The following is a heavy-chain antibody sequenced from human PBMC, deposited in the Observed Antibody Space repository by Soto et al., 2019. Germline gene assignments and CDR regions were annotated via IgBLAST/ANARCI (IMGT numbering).Heavy chain of an antibody. CDR3: ARMGPRAARPSY. D-gene: IGHD6-6*01. CDR2: VSSSGTTM. J-gene: IGHJ4*02. Sequence: PGGSLRISFAASGFTFSDYDMSWIRQSPGKGLEWVSFVSSSGTTMYFADSVKGRFTISRDNAKNSLYLQMNSLRAEDTAVYYCARMGPRAARPSYWGQGTLVTVSS. CDR1: GFTFSDYD. V-gene: IGHV3-11*01.